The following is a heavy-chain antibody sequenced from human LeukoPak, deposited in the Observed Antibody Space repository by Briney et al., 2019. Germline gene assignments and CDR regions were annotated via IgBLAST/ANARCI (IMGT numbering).Heavy chain of an antibody. V-gene: IGHV4-30-2*01. J-gene: IGHJ5*02. CDR2: IYHSGST. Sequence: SETLSLTCTVSGGSISSGGYYWSRIRQPPGKGLEWIGYIYHSGSTYYNPSLKSRVTISVDTSKNQFSLKLSSVTAADTAVYYCARRRYYGSGSYYPLYNWFDPWGQGTLVTVSS. CDR3: ARRRYYGSGSYYPLYNWFDP. CDR1: GGSISSGGYY. D-gene: IGHD3-10*01.